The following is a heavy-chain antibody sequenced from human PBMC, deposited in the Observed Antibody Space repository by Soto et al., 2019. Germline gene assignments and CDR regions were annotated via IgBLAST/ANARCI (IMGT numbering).Heavy chain of an antibody. J-gene: IGHJ6*02. CDR1: GGTFSSYA. V-gene: IGHV1-69*06. D-gene: IGHD6-19*01. Sequence: SVKGSCKASGGTFSSYAISWVRQAPVQGLEWMGGSIPIFGTANYAQKFQGRVTITADKSTSTAYMELSSLRSEDTAAYYCARDLGSVAGDYYYYYVMAFWGQGTTVTVSS. CDR3: ARDLGSVAGDYYYYYVMAF. CDR2: SIPIFGTA.